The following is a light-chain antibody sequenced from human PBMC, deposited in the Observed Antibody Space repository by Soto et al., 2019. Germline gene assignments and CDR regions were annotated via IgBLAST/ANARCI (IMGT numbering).Light chain of an antibody. V-gene: IGKV3-20*01. J-gene: IGKJ1*01. CDR2: GAS. CDR3: QQYSASPLT. CDR1: QSVTSNY. Sequence: EIVLTQSAGALSLSPGERATLSCRVSQSVTSNYIAWYQQKPGQAPRLLIYGASSRATGIPARFSGSGSGTDFTLTISRLEPEDFAVYFCQQYSASPLTFGQGTKVDIK.